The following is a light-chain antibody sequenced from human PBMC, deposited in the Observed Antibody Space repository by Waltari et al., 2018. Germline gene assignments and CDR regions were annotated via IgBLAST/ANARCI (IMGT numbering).Light chain of an antibody. CDR2: KTS. CDR3: QHGYGAPYS. CDR1: ENMNNY. Sequence: DIRTTQSPSPLSSSIGPRVTITCRASENMNNYLNWYQQKPGKAPKLLIYKTSTLQGGAPSRFSGSGSGTDYTFTISSLQSEDFATYYCQHGYGAPYSFGQGTKVDIK. J-gene: IGKJ2*03. V-gene: IGKV1-39*01.